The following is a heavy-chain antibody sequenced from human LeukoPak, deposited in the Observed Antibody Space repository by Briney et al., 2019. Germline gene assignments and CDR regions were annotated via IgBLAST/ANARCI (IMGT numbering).Heavy chain of an antibody. CDR3: ARHALKQWRGPGAFDI. J-gene: IGHJ3*02. V-gene: IGHV4-39*01. Sequence: KPSETLSLTCTVSGGSISSSSYYWGWIRQPPGKGLEWIGSIYYSGSTYYNPSLKSRVTISVDTSKNQFSLKLSSVTAADTAVYYCARHALKQWRGPGAFDIWGQGTMVTVSS. D-gene: IGHD6-19*01. CDR2: IYYSGST. CDR1: GGSISSSSYY.